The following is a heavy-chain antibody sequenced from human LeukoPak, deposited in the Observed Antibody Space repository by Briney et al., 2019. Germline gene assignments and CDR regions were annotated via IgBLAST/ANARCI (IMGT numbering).Heavy chain of an antibody. J-gene: IGHJ4*02. CDR2: IYYSGST. Sequence: SETLALTCTVFGGSISNYYWSWIRQPPGKGLEWIGYIYYSGSTNYNPSLKSRVTISVDTSKNQFSLKLSSVTAADTAVYYCARDRGRSGSEFDYWGQGTLVTVSS. CDR3: ARDRGRSGSEFDY. V-gene: IGHV4-59*01. CDR1: GGSISNYY. D-gene: IGHD3-22*01.